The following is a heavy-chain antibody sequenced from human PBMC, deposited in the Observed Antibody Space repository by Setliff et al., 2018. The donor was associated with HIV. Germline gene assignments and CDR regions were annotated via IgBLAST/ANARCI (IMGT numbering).Heavy chain of an antibody. CDR3: ARGLNRAAAGTSSL. J-gene: IGHJ4*02. D-gene: IGHD6-13*01. Sequence: ASVKVSCKPSGYTFTTYGLSRVRQAPGQGLEWMGWISTYSDETSYAQNLQGRVTMTTDTSTSTAYMELSSVRSEDTAVYYCARGLNRAAAGTSSLWGQGTLVTVSS. CDR2: ISTYSDET. CDR1: GYTFTTYG. V-gene: IGHV1-18*01.